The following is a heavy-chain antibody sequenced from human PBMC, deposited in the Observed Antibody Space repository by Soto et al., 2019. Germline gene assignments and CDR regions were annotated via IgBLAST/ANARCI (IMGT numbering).Heavy chain of an antibody. D-gene: IGHD3-10*01. CDR2: IIPILSTT. Sequence: QVPLVQSGAEVKKPGSSVKVSCKTSGGTLNSDAIGWVRQDHGQGLAYLGGIIPILSTTNYAQTSQGRVTIIADESMSTVHMGMRSLTSEDTAVYSSARRSPDGDYGSGIYVTYAFGIWGPGTMVTVSA. V-gene: IGHV1-69*01. CDR1: GGTLNSDA. J-gene: IGHJ3*02. CDR3: ARRSPDGDYGSGIYVTYAFGI.